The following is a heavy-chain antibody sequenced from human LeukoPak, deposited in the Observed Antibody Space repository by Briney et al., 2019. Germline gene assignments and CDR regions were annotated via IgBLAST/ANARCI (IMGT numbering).Heavy chain of an antibody. D-gene: IGHD3-3*01. J-gene: IGHJ3*02. Sequence: PGGSLRLSCAASGFTFSNYAMIWVRQAPGKGLEWVSFISGSASSKYYADSVKGRFTISRDNSKNTLYLQTNSLKTEDTAVYYCTTDSYDFWSGYPSDAFDIWGQGTMVTVSS. CDR3: TTDSYDFWSGYPSDAFDI. CDR2: ISGSASSK. CDR1: GFTFSNYA. V-gene: IGHV3-23*01.